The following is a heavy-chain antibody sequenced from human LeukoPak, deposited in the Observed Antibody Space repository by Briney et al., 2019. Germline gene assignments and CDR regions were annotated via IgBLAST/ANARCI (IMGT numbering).Heavy chain of an antibody. J-gene: IGHJ4*02. CDR2: IKQDGSEK. D-gene: IGHD3-10*01. V-gene: IGHV3-7*04. CDR1: GFTFSSYW. Sequence: PGGSLRLSCAASGFTFSSYWMSWVRQAPGKGREWVANIKQDGSEKYYVDSVKGRFTISRDNAKNSLYLQMNSLRAEDTAVYYCARVITMVRGVIREFDYWGQGTLVTVSS. CDR3: ARVITMVRGVIREFDY.